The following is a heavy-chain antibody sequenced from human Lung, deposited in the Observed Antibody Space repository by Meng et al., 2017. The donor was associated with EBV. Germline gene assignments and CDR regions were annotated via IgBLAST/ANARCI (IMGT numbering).Heavy chain of an antibody. CDR3: ARYSEAADY. CDR2: INNKTGKP. CDR1: GYTFPTYG. V-gene: IGHV7-4-1*02. J-gene: IGHJ4*02. D-gene: IGHD2-21*01. Sequence: QGQLVQSGSGYREPGGSVRNACKASGYTFPTYGMNWVRQAPGQGLDGMGWINNKTGKPTYAQGITGRFVFSLDTAVSTAYLQISSLKAEDSAVYYCARYSEAADYWGQGTLVTVSS.